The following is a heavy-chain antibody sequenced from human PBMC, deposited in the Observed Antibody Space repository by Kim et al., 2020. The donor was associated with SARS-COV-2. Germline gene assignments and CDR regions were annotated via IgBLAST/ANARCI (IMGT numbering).Heavy chain of an antibody. D-gene: IGHD3-10*01. J-gene: IGHJ6*02. CDR2: INHSGST. CDR3: ARNRSHLTMVRGVIKKPQSYGMDV. CDR1: GGSFSGYY. Sequence: SETLSLTCAVYGGSFSGYYWSWIRQPPGKGLEWIGEINHSGSTNYNPALKSRVTISVDTSKNQFSLKLSSVTAADTAVYYCARNRSHLTMVRGVIKKPQSYGMDVWGQGTTVTVSS. V-gene: IGHV4-34*01.